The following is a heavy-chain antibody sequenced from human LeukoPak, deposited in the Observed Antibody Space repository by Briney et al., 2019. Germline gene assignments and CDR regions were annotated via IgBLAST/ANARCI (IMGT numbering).Heavy chain of an antibody. J-gene: IGHJ4*02. CDR3: ARAPSGLAAAYYFDY. CDR1: GGSINSGSYY. Sequence: SETLSFTCTVSGGSINSGSYYWSWIRQPAGKGLEWIGRIYTSGSTNYNPSLKSRVTISVDTSKNQFSLKLSSVTAADTAVYYCARAPSGLAAAYYFDYWGQGTLVTVSS. V-gene: IGHV4-61*02. CDR2: IYTSGST. D-gene: IGHD6-25*01.